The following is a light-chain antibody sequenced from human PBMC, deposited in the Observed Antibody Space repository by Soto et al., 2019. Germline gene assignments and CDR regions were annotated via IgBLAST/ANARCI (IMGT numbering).Light chain of an antibody. CDR2: GTS. Sequence: EILLTQSPGTLSLSPGERATLSCRASQRVSSTYLAWYQQKPGQAPRLXXYGTSSRANGIPVRFSGSGSGTDLTLTISSLESEDFAVYYCQQRSNWPSITFGQGTRLEIK. J-gene: IGKJ5*01. CDR1: QRVSSTY. CDR3: QQRSNWPSIT. V-gene: IGKV3D-20*02.